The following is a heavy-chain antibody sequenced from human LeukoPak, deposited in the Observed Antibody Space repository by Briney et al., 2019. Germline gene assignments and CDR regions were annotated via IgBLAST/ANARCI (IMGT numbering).Heavy chain of an antibody. CDR2: IYYSGST. CDR1: GGSISSSSYY. V-gene: IGHV4-39*01. J-gene: IGHJ4*02. CDR3: ARVELGYYYDY. D-gene: IGHD3-22*01. Sequence: RASETLSLTCTVSGGSISSSSYYWGWIRQPPGKGLEWIGSIYYSGSTYYNPSLKSRVTISVDTSKNQFSLKLSSVTAADTAVYYCARVELGYYYDYWGQGTLVTVSS.